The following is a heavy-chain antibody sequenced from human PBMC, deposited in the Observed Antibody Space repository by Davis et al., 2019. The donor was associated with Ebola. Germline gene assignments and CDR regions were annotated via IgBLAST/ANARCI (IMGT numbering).Heavy chain of an antibody. J-gene: IGHJ4*02. V-gene: IGHV1-8*02. CDR3: ARAPTWSQINYYCLDY. Sequence: ASVKVSCNASAYTFTSYAMHWVRQAPGQGLEWMGWMKPNSGNTGYAQKFQGRVTMTLNTSISTAYMEVSSLRSEDTAVYYCARAPTWSQINYYCLDYWGQGTLVTVSS. CDR1: AYTFTSYA. CDR2: MKPNSGNT. D-gene: IGHD3-22*01.